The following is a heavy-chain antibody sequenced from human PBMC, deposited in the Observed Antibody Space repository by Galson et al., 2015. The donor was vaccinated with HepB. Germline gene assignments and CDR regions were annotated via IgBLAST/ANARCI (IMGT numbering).Heavy chain of an antibody. V-gene: IGHV1-18*01. CDR2: ISAYNGNT. CDR3: ARDYDILTGRATRPGDAFDI. CDR1: GYTFTSYG. Sequence: SVKVSCKASGYTFTSYGTSWVRQAPGQGLEWMGWISAYNGNTNYPQKLQGRVTMTTDTSTSTAYMELRSLRSDDTAVYYCARDYDILTGRATRPGDAFDIWGQGTMVTVSS. J-gene: IGHJ3*02. D-gene: IGHD3-9*01.